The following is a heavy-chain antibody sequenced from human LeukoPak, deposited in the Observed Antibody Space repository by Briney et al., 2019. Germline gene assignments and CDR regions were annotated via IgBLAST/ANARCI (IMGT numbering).Heavy chain of an antibody. CDR2: INYSGST. D-gene: IGHD3-3*02. V-gene: IGHV4-59*08. J-gene: IGHJ5*02. CDR3: ARTSIFGVVRFDP. Sequence: SETLSLTCLVSGASISNYYWSWIRQPPGKGLEWVGFINYSGSTNYNPSLKSRVTISVDTSRNQFSLKLTSVTAADTAVYYCARTSIFGVVRFDPWGQGTLVTVSS. CDR1: GASISNYY.